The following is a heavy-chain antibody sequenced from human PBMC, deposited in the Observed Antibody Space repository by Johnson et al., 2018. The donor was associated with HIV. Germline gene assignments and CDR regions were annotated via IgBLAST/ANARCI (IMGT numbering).Heavy chain of an antibody. J-gene: IGHJ3*02. CDR3: RVVTGAFDI. V-gene: IGHV3-30*04. CDR2: MSYDGSNK. Sequence: QMLLVESGGGLVQPGRSLRLSCAASGFTFSSYAMHWVRQAPGKGLEWVAVMSYDGSNKYYADSVKGRFTISRDNSKNTLYLQMNSLRAEDTAVYYCRVVTGAFDIWGQGTMVTVSS. D-gene: IGHD4-23*01. CDR1: GFTFSSYA.